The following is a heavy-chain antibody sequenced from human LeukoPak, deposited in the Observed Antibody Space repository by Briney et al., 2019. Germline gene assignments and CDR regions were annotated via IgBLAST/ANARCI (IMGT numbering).Heavy chain of an antibody. Sequence: GGSLRLSCSASGFIFSSFTMNWVRQAPGKGLEWVANIKEDGSEKYYVDSVKGRFTISRDNAKNSLFLQMNSLRVEDTAVYYCARGGNWPIYWGQGTLVTVSS. D-gene: IGHD1-1*01. V-gene: IGHV3-7*05. CDR2: IKEDGSEK. J-gene: IGHJ4*02. CDR3: ARGGNWPIY. CDR1: GFIFSSFT.